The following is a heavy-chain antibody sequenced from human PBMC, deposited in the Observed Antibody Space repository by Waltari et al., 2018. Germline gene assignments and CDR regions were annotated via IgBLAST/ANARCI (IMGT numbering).Heavy chain of an antibody. D-gene: IGHD4-17*01. V-gene: IGHV1-24*01. CDR1: EYTLTELS. J-gene: IGHJ3*02. CDR3: ATESTVTTNRAFDI. CDR2: FDPEDGET. Sequence: QVQLVQSGAEVKKTGASVKVSCKVSEYTLTELSMPWVRQAPGKGLEWMGGFDPEDGETIYAQKFQGRVTMTEDTSTDTAYMELSSLRSEDTAVYYCATESTVTTNRAFDIWGQGTMVTVSS.